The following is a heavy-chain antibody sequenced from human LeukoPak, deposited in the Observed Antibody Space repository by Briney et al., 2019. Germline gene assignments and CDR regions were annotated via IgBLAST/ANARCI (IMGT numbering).Heavy chain of an antibody. CDR3: ARALGGTWGLLDY. J-gene: IGHJ4*02. CDR2: IYHSGST. CDR1: GGSISSGGYY. Sequence: TLSLTCTVSGGSISSGGYYWSWIRQPPGKGLEWIGYIYHSGSTYYNPSLKSRVTISVDRSKNQFSLKLSSVTAADTAVYYCARALGGTWGLLDYWGQGTLVTVSS. V-gene: IGHV4-30-2*01. D-gene: IGHD1-26*01.